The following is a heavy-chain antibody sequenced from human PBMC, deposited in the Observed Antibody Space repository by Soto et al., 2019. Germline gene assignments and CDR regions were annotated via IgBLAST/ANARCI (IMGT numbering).Heavy chain of an antibody. CDR3: ARDSHMVRGVSIRTYGPFDY. V-gene: IGHV6-1*01. J-gene: IGHJ4*02. D-gene: IGHD3-10*01. CDR1: GDSVSSNSAS. Sequence: SQTLSLTXAISGDSVSSNSASWNWIRQSPSRGLEWLGRTFYRAKWYKDYAVSVRSRITINPDTFKNQFSLQLNSVTPEDTAVYYCARDSHMVRGVSIRTYGPFDYWGQGTLVTVSS. CDR2: TFYRAKWYK.